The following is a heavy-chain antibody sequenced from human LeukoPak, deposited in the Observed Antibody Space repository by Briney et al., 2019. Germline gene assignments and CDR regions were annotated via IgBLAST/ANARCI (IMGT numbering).Heavy chain of an antibody. Sequence: GRSLRLSCAASGFTFSSYGMHWVRQAPGKGLEWVAVISYDGSNKYYADSVKGRFTISRDNSKNTLYLQMNSLRAEDTAVYYCAKGTYCSSTSCFDYLDYWGQGTLVTVSS. V-gene: IGHV3-30*18. CDR3: AKGTYCSSTSCFDYLDY. CDR1: GFTFSSYG. J-gene: IGHJ4*02. CDR2: ISYDGSNK. D-gene: IGHD2-2*01.